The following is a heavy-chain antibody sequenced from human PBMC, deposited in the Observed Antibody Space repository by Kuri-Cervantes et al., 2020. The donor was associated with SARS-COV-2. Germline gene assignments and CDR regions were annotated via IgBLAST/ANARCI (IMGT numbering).Heavy chain of an antibody. CDR2: IYYSGST. CDR1: GYSISSGYY. J-gene: IGHJ4*02. CDR3: ARVRAKVGGNVDY. Sequence: ESLKISCTVSGYSISSGYYWGWIRQPPGKGLEWIGSIYYSGSTYYNPSLKSRVTISVDTSKNQFSLKLSSVTAADTAVYYCARVRAKVGGNVDYWGQGTLVTVSS. D-gene: IGHD4-23*01. V-gene: IGHV4-38-2*02.